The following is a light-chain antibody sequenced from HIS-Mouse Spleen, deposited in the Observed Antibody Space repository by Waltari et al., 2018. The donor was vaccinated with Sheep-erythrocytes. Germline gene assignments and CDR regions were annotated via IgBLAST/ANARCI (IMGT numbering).Light chain of an antibody. CDR2: QDS. J-gene: IGLJ1*01. Sequence: LTQPPSASGSPGQSVTISCTGDKLGDKYACWYQQKPGQSPVLVIYQDSKRPSGIPERFSGSNSGNTATLTISGTQAMDEADYYCQAWDSSIYVFGTGTKVTVL. CDR3: QAWDSSIYV. CDR1: KLGDKY. V-gene: IGLV3-1*01.